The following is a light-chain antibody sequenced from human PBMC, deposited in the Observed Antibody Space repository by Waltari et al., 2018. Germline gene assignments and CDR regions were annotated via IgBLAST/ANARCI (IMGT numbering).Light chain of an antibody. Sequence: EIVMTQSPAALSVSPGERATLSCRASQYISNNLAWYQLKPGQPPRLLISGASTRATGIPARFSGSWSETEFSLTISSLQSEDSAIYFCQQYNTWPPSTFGQGTKLEIK. J-gene: IGKJ2*02. V-gene: IGKV3-15*01. CDR3: QQYNTWPPST. CDR1: QYISNN. CDR2: GAS.